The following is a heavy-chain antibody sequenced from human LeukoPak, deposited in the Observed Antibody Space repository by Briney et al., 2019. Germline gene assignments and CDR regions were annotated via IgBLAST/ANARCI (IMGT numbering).Heavy chain of an antibody. J-gene: IGHJ4*01. V-gene: IGHV3-53*01. Sequence: GGSLRLSCAASGFTFSSYAMSWVRQAPGKGLEWVSVVYIGGNTYYADSVRGRFTISRDNSKNTVFLLMNSLRVEDTAVYYCARGDGYNFWDDWGQGTLVTVSS. CDR2: VYIGGNT. CDR1: GFTFSSYA. D-gene: IGHD5-24*01. CDR3: ARGDGYNFWDD.